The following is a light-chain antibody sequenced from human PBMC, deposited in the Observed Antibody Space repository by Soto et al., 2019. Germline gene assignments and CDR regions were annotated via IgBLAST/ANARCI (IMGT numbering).Light chain of an antibody. CDR3: MPALQAWT. CDR1: QSLLHTNGYSY. V-gene: IGKV2-28*01. Sequence: IVMTQSPLSLPVTPGEPASISCRSSQSLLHTNGYSYLDWYLQKPGQSPQLLIYLGSNRASGVTDRFSGSGSGTDFTLKISRVEAEDVGVYYCMPALQAWTFGQGTKVEIK. J-gene: IGKJ1*01. CDR2: LGS.